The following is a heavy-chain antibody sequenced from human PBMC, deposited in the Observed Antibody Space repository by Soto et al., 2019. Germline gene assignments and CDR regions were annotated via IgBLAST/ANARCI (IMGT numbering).Heavy chain of an antibody. CDR2: ISAYNGNT. CDR3: ARDLGSGYDSRYYYYGMDV. V-gene: IGHV1-18*04. D-gene: IGHD5-12*01. CDR1: GYTFTSYG. J-gene: IGHJ6*02. Sequence: ASVKVSCKASGYTFTSYGISWVRQAPGQGLEWMGWISAYNGNTNYAQKLQGRVTMTTDTSTSTAYMELRSLRSDDTAVYYCARDLGSGYDSRYYYYGMDVWGQGTTVTVSS.